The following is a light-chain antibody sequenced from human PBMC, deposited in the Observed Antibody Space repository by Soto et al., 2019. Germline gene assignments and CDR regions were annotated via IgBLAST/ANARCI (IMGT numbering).Light chain of an antibody. V-gene: IGLV2-23*02. CDR1: SSDVGTFNL. Sequence: QSVLTQVASVSGSPGQSTTISCTGTSSDVGTFNLVSWYQQHPGKAPRLMNEVIKRPSGVSNRFSGSKSGNTASLTISGLQAEDEADYYCCSYAGSSVYVFGTGTKVTVL. CDR3: CSYAGSSVYV. CDR2: EVI. J-gene: IGLJ1*01.